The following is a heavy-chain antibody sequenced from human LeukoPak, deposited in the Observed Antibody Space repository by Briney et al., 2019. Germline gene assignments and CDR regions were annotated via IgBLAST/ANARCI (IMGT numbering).Heavy chain of an antibody. CDR1: GYTLNELS. D-gene: IGHD3-3*01. CDR3: AIPNRAFFGAFEV. Sequence: ASVKVSCQVFGYTLNELSMHWVRQAPGERLEWMGSFDPEDGDAIYAQKFQGRVTMTEDTLTDTASMELSSLTSEDTAVYYCAIPNRAFFGAFEVWGRGTMVTVSS. V-gene: IGHV1-24*01. J-gene: IGHJ3*01. CDR2: FDPEDGDA.